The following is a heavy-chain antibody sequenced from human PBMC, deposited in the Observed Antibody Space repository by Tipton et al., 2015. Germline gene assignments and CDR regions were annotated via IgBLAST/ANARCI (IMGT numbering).Heavy chain of an antibody. J-gene: IGHJ6*02. CDR1: GGSMNNYY. CDR2: IYSSGST. V-gene: IGHV4-4*07. D-gene: IGHD1-1*01. CDR3: ARHRMRRLDDGIDV. Sequence: TLSLTCTVSGGSMNNYYWNWIRQPAGKGLEWIGRIYSSGSTTYHPSLESRVTMSVDTSENQISLRLTSVTAADTAVYYCARHRMRRLDDGIDVWGQGTTVTVSS.